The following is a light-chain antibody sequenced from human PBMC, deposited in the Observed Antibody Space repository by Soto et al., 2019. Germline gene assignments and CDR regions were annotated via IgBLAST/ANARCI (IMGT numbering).Light chain of an antibody. J-gene: IGKJ2*01. CDR3: LQDYNYPYT. Sequence: AIQMTQSPSSLSASVGDRVTITCRASQGIKNDVAWYQQKPGKAPKLLIYASSSLQSGVPPRFSGSGSGTDFTLTIRSLQPEDFATYYCLQDYNYPYTFGQGTKLEIK. V-gene: IGKV1-6*01. CDR1: QGIKND. CDR2: ASS.